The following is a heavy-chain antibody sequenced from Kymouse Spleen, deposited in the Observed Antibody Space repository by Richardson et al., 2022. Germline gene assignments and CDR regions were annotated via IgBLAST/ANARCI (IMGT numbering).Heavy chain of an antibody. Sequence: QVQLVESGGGVVQPGRSLRLSCAASGFTFSSYGMHWVRQAPGKGLEWVAVISYDGSNKYYADSVKGRFTISRDNSKNTLYLQMNSLRAEDTAVYYCAKGFGVVIRDIWGQGTMVTVSS. V-gene: IGHV3-30*18. J-gene: IGHJ3*02. CDR1: GFTFSSYG. CDR3: AKGFGVVIRDI. D-gene: IGHD3-3*01. CDR2: ISYDGSNK.